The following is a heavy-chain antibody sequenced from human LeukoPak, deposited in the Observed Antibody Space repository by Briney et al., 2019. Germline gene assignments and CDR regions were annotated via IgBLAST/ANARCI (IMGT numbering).Heavy chain of an antibody. D-gene: IGHD5-24*01. J-gene: IGHJ4*02. CDR1: GGSISSYY. CDR3: AKGISADGYNFERGADY. V-gene: IGHV4-59*08. Sequence: SETLSLTCTVSGGSISSYYWSWIRQPPGKGLEWIGYIYYSGSTNYNPSLKSRVTISVDTSKNQFSLKLSSVTAADTAVYYCAKGISADGYNFERGADYWGQGTQVTVSS. CDR2: IYYSGST.